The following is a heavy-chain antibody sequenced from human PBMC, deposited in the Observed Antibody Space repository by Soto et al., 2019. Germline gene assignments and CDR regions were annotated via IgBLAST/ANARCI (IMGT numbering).Heavy chain of an antibody. Sequence: SETLTLTCAVYGGSFSAYYWSWVRQPPGKGLEWIAEIIHSESNKYYPYLKSRVTISVETSKNQFPLKLSTVTAADTAVYYCARQRPTDGRWEFANYYGMDVWGQGTPVTVSS. D-gene: IGHD1-26*01. CDR2: IIHSESN. J-gene: IGHJ6*02. CDR1: GGSFSAYY. V-gene: IGHV4-34*12. CDR3: ARQRPTDGRWEFANYYGMDV.